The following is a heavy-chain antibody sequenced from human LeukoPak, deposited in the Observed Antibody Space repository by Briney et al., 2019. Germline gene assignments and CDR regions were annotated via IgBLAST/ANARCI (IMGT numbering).Heavy chain of an antibody. V-gene: IGHV4-59*11. Sequence: SETLSLTCTVSGGSLSGHYWSWIRQPPGKRLEWIAYVSYTGRTKYNPSLQSRVTISIDTSKSQFSLKLTSVTSADTAVYSCARLLDNDISGDPDTFDVWGQGTTVIVSS. CDR2: VSYTGRT. D-gene: IGHD3-22*01. J-gene: IGHJ3*01. CDR1: GGSLSGHY. CDR3: ARLLDNDISGDPDTFDV.